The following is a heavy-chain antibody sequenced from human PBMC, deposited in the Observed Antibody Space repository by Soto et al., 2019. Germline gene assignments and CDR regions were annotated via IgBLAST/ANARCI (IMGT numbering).Heavy chain of an antibody. CDR2: IYYSGST. J-gene: IGHJ4*02. D-gene: IGHD4-17*01. CDR3: ARGPYGDYVDFDY. Sequence: QVQLQESGPGLVKPSQTLSLTCTVSGGSISSGDYYWSWIRQHPGKGLEWIGYIYYSGSTYYNPSLKRRVTISVHTSKNQFSLQLSSVTAADTAVYYCARGPYGDYVDFDYWGQGTLVTVSS. CDR1: GGSISSGDYY. V-gene: IGHV4-31*03.